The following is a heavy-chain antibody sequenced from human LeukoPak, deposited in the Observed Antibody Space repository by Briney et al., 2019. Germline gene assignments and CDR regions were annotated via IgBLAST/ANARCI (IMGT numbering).Heavy chain of an antibody. CDR2: INHSGST. Sequence: PSETLSLTCSVYGGSFSGYYWSWIRQPPGKGLEWIGEINHSGSTNYNPSLKSRVTISVDTSKNQFSLKLSSVTAADTAVYYCARLPMVRGVIPTIDIWGQGTMVTVSS. CDR3: ARLPMVRGVIPTIDI. V-gene: IGHV4-34*01. J-gene: IGHJ3*02. D-gene: IGHD3-10*01. CDR1: GGSFSGYY.